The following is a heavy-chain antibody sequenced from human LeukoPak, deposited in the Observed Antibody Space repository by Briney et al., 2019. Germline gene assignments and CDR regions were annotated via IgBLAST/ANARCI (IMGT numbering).Heavy chain of an antibody. J-gene: IGHJ5*02. CDR1: GGTFSSYA. Sequence: ASVKVSCKASGGTFSSYAISWVRQAPGQGLEWMGGIIPIFGTANYAQKFQGRVTITADKSTSTAYMELSSLRSEDTAVYYCARDHCSSTSCYSWFDPWGQGTLVTVSS. V-gene: IGHV1-69*06. CDR2: IIPIFGTA. CDR3: ARDHCSSTSCYSWFDP. D-gene: IGHD2-2*01.